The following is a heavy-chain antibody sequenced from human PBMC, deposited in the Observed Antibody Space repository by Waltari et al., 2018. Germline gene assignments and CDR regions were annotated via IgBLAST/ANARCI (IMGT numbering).Heavy chain of an antibody. CDR3: ARGARFGEYVLCYYYYMDV. CDR1: GGSFSGYY. D-gene: IGHD3-10*01. CDR2: INHSGST. Sequence: QVQLQQWGAGLLKPSETLSLTCAVYGGSFSGYYWSWIRQPPGKGLEWIGEINHSGSTNYNRSLKRRVTISVDTSKNQFSLKLSSVTAADTAVYYCARGARFGEYVLCYYYYMDVWGKGTTVTVSS. V-gene: IGHV4-34*01. J-gene: IGHJ6*03.